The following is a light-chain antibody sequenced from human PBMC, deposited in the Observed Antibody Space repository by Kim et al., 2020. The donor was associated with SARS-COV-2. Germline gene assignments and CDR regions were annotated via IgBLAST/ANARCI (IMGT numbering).Light chain of an antibody. CDR1: ESVSSNN. J-gene: IGKJ1*01. V-gene: IGKV3-20*01. CDR2: GAS. Sequence: ETVLTQSPGTLSLSPGERATLSCRASESVSSNNLAWYQQKPGQAPRLLIYGASSSATGIPERFSGSGSGTDFTLTISRLEPEDFAVFYCQPYGRSWTFGQGTKVDIK. CDR3: QPYGRSWT.